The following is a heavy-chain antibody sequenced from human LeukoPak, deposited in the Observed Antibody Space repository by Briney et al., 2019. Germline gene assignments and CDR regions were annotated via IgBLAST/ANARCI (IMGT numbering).Heavy chain of an antibody. CDR3: ARDLAAWDV. CDR2: INPDGSEK. V-gene: IGHV3-7*01. Sequence: GGSLRLSCAASGFTFSDYWMSWVRQAPGKGLEWVANINPDGSEKYSVDSVTGRFTISRDNAENTMFLQMNSLRAEDSAIYYCARDLAAWDVWGKGTTVTVSS. J-gene: IGHJ6*04. CDR1: GFTFSDYW.